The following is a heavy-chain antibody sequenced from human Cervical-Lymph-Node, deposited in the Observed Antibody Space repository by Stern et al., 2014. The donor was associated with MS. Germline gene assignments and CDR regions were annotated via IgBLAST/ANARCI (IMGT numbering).Heavy chain of an antibody. CDR1: GYTFTNYA. Sequence: QMQLVQSGSELKKPGASVKISCKASGYTFTNYAMNWVRQAPGQGLEGMGGINTETGNPNDAQGVTGRFVFSLDTSVSTAYLQISSLKTEDTAVYYCARVPPIHDILDYWGQGTLVSVSS. J-gene: IGHJ4*02. CDR2: INTETGNP. V-gene: IGHV7-4-1*02. D-gene: IGHD3-9*01. CDR3: ARVPPIHDILDY.